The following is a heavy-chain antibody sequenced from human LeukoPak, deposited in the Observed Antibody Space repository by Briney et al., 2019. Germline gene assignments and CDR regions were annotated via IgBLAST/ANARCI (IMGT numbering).Heavy chain of an antibody. V-gene: IGHV4-61*01. CDR1: GYSISSGYY. D-gene: IGHD3-10*01. CDR3: ARDKTYYYGSGSYFDAFDI. CDR2: IYYSGST. Sequence: SETLSLTCTVSGYSISSGYYWGWIRQPPGKGLEWIGYIYYSGSTNYNPSLKSRVTISVDTSKNQFSLKLSSVTAADTAVYYCARDKTYYYGSGSYFDAFDIWGQGTMVTVSS. J-gene: IGHJ3*02.